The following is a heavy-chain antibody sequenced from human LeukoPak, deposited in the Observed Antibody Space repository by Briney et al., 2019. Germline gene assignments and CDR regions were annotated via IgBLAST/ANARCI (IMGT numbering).Heavy chain of an antibody. J-gene: IGHJ3*02. Sequence: GGSLRLSCAASGFTFSSYGMHWVRQAPGKGLEWVAVIWYDGSNKYYADSVKGRFTISRDNSKNTLYLQMYSLRAEDTAVYYCARGIVGATLPDAFDIWGQGTMVTVSS. V-gene: IGHV3-33*01. CDR2: IWYDGSNK. D-gene: IGHD1-26*01. CDR3: ARGIVGATLPDAFDI. CDR1: GFTFSSYG.